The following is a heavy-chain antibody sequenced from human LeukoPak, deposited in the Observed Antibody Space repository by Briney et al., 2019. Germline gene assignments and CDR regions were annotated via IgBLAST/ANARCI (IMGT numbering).Heavy chain of an antibody. CDR3: AKGYYYGSGSYSSSYYYYGMDV. J-gene: IGHJ6*02. Sequence: GGSLRLSCGASGFXFSNYAISWVRQAPGKGLEWVSVISGSGGSTYYADSVKGRFTISRDNSKNTLYLQMNSLRAEDTAVYYCAKGYYYGSGSYSSSYYYYGMDVWGQGTTVTVSS. V-gene: IGHV3-23*01. CDR2: ISGSGGST. D-gene: IGHD3-10*01. CDR1: GFXFSNYA.